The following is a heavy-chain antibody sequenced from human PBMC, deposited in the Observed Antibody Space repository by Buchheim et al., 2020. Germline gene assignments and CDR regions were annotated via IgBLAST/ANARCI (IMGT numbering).Heavy chain of an antibody. Sequence: EVQLLESGGGLVQPGGSLRLSCAASGFTFSTYAMTWVRLVPGKGLEWVSGISGSGRSTKYSDSVKGRFTISRDNSKNTLYLQMSTLRAEDTAEYYCAKTGQGWEGGDYLDYWGQGTL. CDR3: AKTGQGWEGGDYLDY. J-gene: IGHJ4*02. CDR1: GFTFSTYA. V-gene: IGHV3-23*01. D-gene: IGHD1-14*01. CDR2: ISGSGRST.